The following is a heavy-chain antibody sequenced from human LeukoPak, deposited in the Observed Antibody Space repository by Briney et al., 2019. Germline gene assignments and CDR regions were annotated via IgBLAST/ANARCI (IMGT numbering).Heavy chain of an antibody. CDR3: ATRKKRWLQFVDYYYYYMDV. CDR1: GGSISSYY. V-gene: IGHV4-4*09. Sequence: SETLSLTCTVSGGSISSYYWSWIRQPPGKELNWIGTINTSGSTNYNPSLKSRVTISVDTSKNQFSLKLSSVTAADTAVYYCATRKKRWLQFVDYYYYYMDVWGKGTTVTVSS. CDR2: INTSGST. D-gene: IGHD5-24*01. J-gene: IGHJ6*03.